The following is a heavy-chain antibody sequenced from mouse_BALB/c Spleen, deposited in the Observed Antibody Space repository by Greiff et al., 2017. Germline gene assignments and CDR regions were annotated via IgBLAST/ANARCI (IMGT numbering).Heavy chain of an antibody. CDR1: GFNIKDYY. Sequence: VQLQQSGAELVRPGASVKLSCTASGFNIKDYYMHWVKQRPEQGLEWIGWIDPENGDTEYAPKFQGKATMTADTSSNTAYLQLSSLTSEDTAVYYCLITTASYYAMDYWGQGTSVTVSS. CDR3: LITTASYYAMDY. J-gene: IGHJ4*01. CDR2: IDPENGDT. D-gene: IGHD1-2*01. V-gene: IGHV14-4*02.